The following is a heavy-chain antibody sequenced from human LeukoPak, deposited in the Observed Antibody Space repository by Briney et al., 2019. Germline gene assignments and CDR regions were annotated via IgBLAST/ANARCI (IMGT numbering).Heavy chain of an antibody. Sequence: GESLKISCRGSAYSFHNYWIGWVRQMPGKGLEWMGIIYPEDSDTKYSPSFQGQVTISVDKSISTAYLQWSSLKASDTAMYYCARHRRPSDYDASDVWGQGTLVIVSS. J-gene: IGHJ3*01. CDR2: IYPEDSDT. D-gene: IGHD4-17*01. CDR1: AYSFHNYW. CDR3: ARHRRPSDYDASDV. V-gene: IGHV5-51*01.